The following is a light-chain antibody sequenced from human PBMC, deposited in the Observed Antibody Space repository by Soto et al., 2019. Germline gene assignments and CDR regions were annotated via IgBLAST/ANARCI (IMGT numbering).Light chain of an antibody. Sequence: QSALTQPRSVSGSPGQSVTISCTGTSSDVGGYNYVSWYQQHPGKAPKVMIYDVSKRPSGVPDRFSGSKSGNTASLTISGLQAEDEADYYCYSYAGRYSLYVFGTGTKVTVL. CDR3: YSYAGRYSLYV. CDR2: DVS. V-gene: IGLV2-11*01. CDR1: SSDVGGYNY. J-gene: IGLJ1*01.